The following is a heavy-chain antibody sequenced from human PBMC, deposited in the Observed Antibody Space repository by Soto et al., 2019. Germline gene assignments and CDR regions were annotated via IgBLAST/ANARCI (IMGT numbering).Heavy chain of an antibody. CDR2: ISYDGSNK. Sequence: QVQLVESGGGVVQPGRSLRLSCAASGFTFSSYAMHWVRQAPGKGLEWVAVISYDGSNKYYADSVKGRFTISRDNTKNTLYVQMNRLRDEDKAVYYCARDTAMVPGDWGQGPLVTVSS. J-gene: IGHJ4*02. V-gene: IGHV3-30-3*01. D-gene: IGHD5-18*01. CDR1: GFTFSSYA. CDR3: ARDTAMVPGD.